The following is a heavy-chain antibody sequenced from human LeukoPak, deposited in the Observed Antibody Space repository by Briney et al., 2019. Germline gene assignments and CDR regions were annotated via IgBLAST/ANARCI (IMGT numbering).Heavy chain of an antibody. D-gene: IGHD2-2*01. CDR3: AAPGVPAATYYFDY. CDR2: IRYDGSNK. CDR1: GFTFSTYG. Sequence: GGSLRLSCAASGFTFSTYGMHWVRQAPGKGLEWVAFIRYDGSNKYYADSVKGRFTISRDNSKNTVYLQMNSLRAEDTAVYYCAAPGVPAATYYFDYWGLGTLVTVSS. J-gene: IGHJ4*02. V-gene: IGHV3-30*02.